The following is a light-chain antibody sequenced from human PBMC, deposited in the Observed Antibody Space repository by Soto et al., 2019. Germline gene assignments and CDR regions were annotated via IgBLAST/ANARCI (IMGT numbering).Light chain of an antibody. CDR2: AAS. J-gene: IGKJ5*01. V-gene: IGKV1-39*01. CDR1: QSISSY. Sequence: DIQMTQSPSTLSASVGDGVTITCRASQSISSYLNWYQQKPGKAPKLLIYAASSLQSGVPARFSGSGSGTEFTLTISSLQPEDFATYYCQQSYSTLSITFGQGTRLEIK. CDR3: QQSYSTLSIT.